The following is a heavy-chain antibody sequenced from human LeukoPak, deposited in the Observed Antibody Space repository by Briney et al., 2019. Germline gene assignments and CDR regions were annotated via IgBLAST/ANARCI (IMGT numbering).Heavy chain of an antibody. J-gene: IGHJ6*03. D-gene: IGHD6-13*01. CDR3: ARDGSSSWYYMDV. CDR2: IHHSGST. CDR1: GGSFNNYY. V-gene: IGHV4-34*01. Sequence: SETLSLTCAVYGGSFNNYYWTWIRQPPGKGLEWVGEIHHSGSTNYNPSLKSRATISVDTSKNQFSLKLSSVTAADTAVYYCARDGSSSWYYMDVWGKGTTVTVSS.